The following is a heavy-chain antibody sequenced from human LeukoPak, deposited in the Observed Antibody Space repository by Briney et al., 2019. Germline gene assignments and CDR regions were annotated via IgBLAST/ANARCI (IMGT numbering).Heavy chain of an antibody. J-gene: IGHJ4*02. CDR1: GGTFSSYA. D-gene: IGHD3-10*01. CDR2: IIPIFGTA. Sequence: ASVKVSCKASGGTFSSYAISWVRQAPGQGLEWMGGIIPIFGTANYAQKFQGRVTITADESTSTAYMELSSLRSEDTAVYYCARDQYGSGSYYKPFDYWGQGTLVTVSS. CDR3: ARDQYGSGSYYKPFDY. V-gene: IGHV1-69*13.